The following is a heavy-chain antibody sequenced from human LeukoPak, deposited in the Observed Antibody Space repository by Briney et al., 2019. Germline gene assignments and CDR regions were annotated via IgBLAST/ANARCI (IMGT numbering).Heavy chain of an antibody. CDR2: IIPIFGTA. CDR3: ARDGHYDFWSGPPYYYYYYMDV. J-gene: IGHJ6*03. Sequence: SVKVSCKASGGTFSSYAISWVRQAPGQGLEWMGGIIPIFGTANYAQKFQGGVTITTDESTSTAYMELSSLRSEDTAVYYCARDGHYDFWSGPPYYYYYYMDVWGKGTTVTVSS. D-gene: IGHD3-3*01. CDR1: GGTFSSYA. V-gene: IGHV1-69*05.